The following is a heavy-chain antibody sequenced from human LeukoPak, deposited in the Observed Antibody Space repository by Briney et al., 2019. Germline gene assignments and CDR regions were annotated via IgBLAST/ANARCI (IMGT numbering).Heavy chain of an antibody. CDR3: ARGLVVVVAAGHSGNHEGLDY. CDR2: IYYSGST. V-gene: IGHV4-31*03. Sequence: TLSLTCTVSGGSISSGGYYWSWIRQHPGKGLEWIGYIYYSGSTYYNPSLKSRVTISVGTSKNQFSLKLSSVTAADTAVYYCARGLVVVVAAGHSGNHEGLDYWGQGTLVTVSS. D-gene: IGHD2-15*01. CDR1: GGSISSGGYY. J-gene: IGHJ4*02.